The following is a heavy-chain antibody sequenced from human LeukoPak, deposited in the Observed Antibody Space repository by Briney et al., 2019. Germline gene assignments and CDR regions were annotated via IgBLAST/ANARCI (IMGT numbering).Heavy chain of an antibody. D-gene: IGHD2-2*01. CDR2: IYPGDSDT. V-gene: IGHV5-51*01. Sequence: GESLKISCKGSGYSFTNYWIGWVRQMPGKGLEWMGIIYPGDSDTRYSPSFQGQVTISADKSISTAYLQWSSLKASDTAMYYCARRDCSSTSCSEPFDYWGQGTLVTVSS. J-gene: IGHJ4*02. CDR1: GYSFTNYW. CDR3: ARRDCSSTSCSEPFDY.